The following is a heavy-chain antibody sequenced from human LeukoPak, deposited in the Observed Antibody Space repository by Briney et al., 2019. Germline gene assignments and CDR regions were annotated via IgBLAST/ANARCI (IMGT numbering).Heavy chain of an antibody. Sequence: AGGSLRLSCAASGFTFSNYGMHWVRQAPGKGLEWVALIRYDGSHISYADSAKGRFTISRDNSKNTLYLQLKSLRTEDTAVYYCATQYSGWSAFDYWGQGTLVTVSS. V-gene: IGHV3-30*02. D-gene: IGHD5-12*01. CDR1: GFTFSNYG. CDR3: ATQYSGWSAFDY. CDR2: IRYDGSHI. J-gene: IGHJ4*02.